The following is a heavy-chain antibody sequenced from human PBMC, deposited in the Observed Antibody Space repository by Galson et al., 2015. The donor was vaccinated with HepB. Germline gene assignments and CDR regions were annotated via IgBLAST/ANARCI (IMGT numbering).Heavy chain of an antibody. CDR2: ISGSGGST. Sequence: SLRLSCAASGFTFSSYAMSWVRQAPGKGLEWVSAISGSGGSTYYADSVKGRFTISRDNSKNTLYLQMNSLRAEDTAVYYCAKEGEGHDYGEFVGSPVDYWGQGTLVTVSS. J-gene: IGHJ4*02. CDR3: AKEGEGHDYGEFVGSPVDY. D-gene: IGHD4-17*01. V-gene: IGHV3-23*01. CDR1: GFTFSSYA.